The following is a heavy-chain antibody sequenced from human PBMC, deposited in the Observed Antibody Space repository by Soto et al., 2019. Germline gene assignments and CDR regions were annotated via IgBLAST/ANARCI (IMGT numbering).Heavy chain of an antibody. Sequence: QVQLQESGPGLVKPSETLSLTCTVSGGSISTYYWSWIRQPPGKGLEWIGYIYYSGSTNYNPSLKRRVTISVDTSKNQFSLKLSAVTAADTVVYYCAGGWGGYFQHWGQGTLVTVSS. CDR3: AGGWGGYFQH. CDR2: IYYSGST. CDR1: GGSISTYY. V-gene: IGHV4-59*01. D-gene: IGHD7-27*01. J-gene: IGHJ1*01.